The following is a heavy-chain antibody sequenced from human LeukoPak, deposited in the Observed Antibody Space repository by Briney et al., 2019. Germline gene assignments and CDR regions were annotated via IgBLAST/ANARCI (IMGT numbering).Heavy chain of an antibody. V-gene: IGHV3-48*01. CDR3: AREFSRPDCSGGSCYEMVDS. D-gene: IGHD2-15*01. CDR2: ISSSSSTK. J-gene: IGHJ4*02. Sequence: GGSLRLSCAASGFTFSSYAMSWVRQAPGKGLEWVSYISSSSSTKYYADSVKGRFTISRDNAKNSLYLQMNSLRAEDTAVYYCAREFSRPDCSGGSCYEMVDSWGQGTLVTVSS. CDR1: GFTFSSYA.